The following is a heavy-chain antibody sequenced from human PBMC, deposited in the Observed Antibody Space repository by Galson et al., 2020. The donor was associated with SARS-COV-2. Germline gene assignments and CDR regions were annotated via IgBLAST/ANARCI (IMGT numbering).Heavy chain of an antibody. D-gene: IGHD2-21*01. CDR3: ARIYSNGMDV. V-gene: IGHV3-7*03. CDR2: IKQDGSEK. CDR1: GFTFSRCW. J-gene: IGHJ6*02. Sequence: GGSLRLSCAASGFTFSRCWMSWVRQAPGKGLEWVANIKQDGSEKYYVDSVKGRFTISRDNAKNSLYLQMNSLRAEDTAVYYCARIYSNGMDVWGQGTTVTVSS.